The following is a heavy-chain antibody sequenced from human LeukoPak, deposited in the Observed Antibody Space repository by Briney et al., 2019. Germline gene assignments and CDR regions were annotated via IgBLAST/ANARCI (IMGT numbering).Heavy chain of an antibody. CDR1: GGSISSYY. CDR3: ARDHGGYCSSTSCYAGGENAFDI. Sequence: SETLSLTCTVSGGSISSYYWSWIRQPPGKGLEWIGRIYTSGSTNYNPSLKSRVTISVDTSKNQFSLKLSSVTAADTAVYYCARDHGGYCSSTSCYAGGENAFDIWGQGTMVTVSS. D-gene: IGHD2-2*01. V-gene: IGHV4-4*08. J-gene: IGHJ3*02. CDR2: IYTSGST.